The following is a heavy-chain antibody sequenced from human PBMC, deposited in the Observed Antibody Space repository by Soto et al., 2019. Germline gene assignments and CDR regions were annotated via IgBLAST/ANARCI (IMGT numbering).Heavy chain of an antibody. D-gene: IGHD1-26*01. CDR1: GGSISTYY. Sequence: SDTLSLTCSVSGGSISTYYWSWIRQPPGKGLEWIGYMSYSGRTDYNFSLKSRVTISGDTSKNQFSLKLTSVTAADTAVYFCARVGATAEFDYWGLGTLVTVS. V-gene: IGHV4-59*13. CDR3: ARVGATAEFDY. J-gene: IGHJ4*02. CDR2: MSYSGRT.